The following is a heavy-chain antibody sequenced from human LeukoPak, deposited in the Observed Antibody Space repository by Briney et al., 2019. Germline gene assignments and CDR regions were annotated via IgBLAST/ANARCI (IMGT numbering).Heavy chain of an antibody. J-gene: IGHJ4*02. Sequence: SETLSLTCTVSGGSISSYYWSWIRQPPGKGLEWIGYIYYSGSTNYNPSLKSRVTMSVDTSKNQFSLKLSSVTAADTAVYYCARDRYYYDSSGRSTKGFDYWGQGTLVTVSS. CDR3: ARDRYYYDSSGRSTKGFDY. CDR1: GGSISSYY. CDR2: IYYSGST. D-gene: IGHD3-22*01. V-gene: IGHV4-59*12.